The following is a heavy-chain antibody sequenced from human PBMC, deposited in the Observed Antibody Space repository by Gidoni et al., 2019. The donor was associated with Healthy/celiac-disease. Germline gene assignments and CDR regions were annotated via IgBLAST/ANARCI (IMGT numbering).Heavy chain of an antibody. CDR2: INHSGST. Sequence: QVQLQQWGAGLLKPSETLSLTCAVYGGSFSGYYGSWIRQPPGKGLEWIGEINHSGSTNYNPSLKSRVTISVDTSKNQFSLKLSSVTAADTAVYYCAGNIAVAGTDYWGQGTLVTVSS. J-gene: IGHJ4*02. D-gene: IGHD6-19*01. V-gene: IGHV4-34*01. CDR1: GGSFSGYY. CDR3: AGNIAVAGTDY.